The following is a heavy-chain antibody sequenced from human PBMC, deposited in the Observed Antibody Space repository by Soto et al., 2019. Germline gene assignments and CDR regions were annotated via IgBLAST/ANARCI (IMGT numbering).Heavy chain of an antibody. V-gene: IGHV3-33*01. CDR1: GFTFSSYG. Sequence: GGSLRLSCAASGFTFSSYGMHWVRQAPGKGLEWVAVIWYDGSNKYYADSVKGRFTISRDSSKNTLYLQMNSLRAEDTAVYYCARGTDYYDSSGSFPFDYWGQGTLVTV. J-gene: IGHJ4*02. D-gene: IGHD3-22*01. CDR2: IWYDGSNK. CDR3: ARGTDYYDSSGSFPFDY.